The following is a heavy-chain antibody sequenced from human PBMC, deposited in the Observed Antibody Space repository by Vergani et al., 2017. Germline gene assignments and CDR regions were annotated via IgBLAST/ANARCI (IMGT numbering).Heavy chain of an antibody. D-gene: IGHD6-13*01. CDR3: ARRQMGQQLATDY. Sequence: QVQLQELGPGLVKPSETLSLTCTVLGSPVSSGSYYWSWSRQPAGNGLEWIGFIYYSGTTNYNPSLKNRVTISVDTSKNQFSLKLTSVTAADTAVYYCARRQMGQQLATDYGGQGTLVTAPS. CDR1: GSPVSSGSYY. CDR2: IYYSGTT. J-gene: IGHJ4*02. V-gene: IGHV4-61*10.